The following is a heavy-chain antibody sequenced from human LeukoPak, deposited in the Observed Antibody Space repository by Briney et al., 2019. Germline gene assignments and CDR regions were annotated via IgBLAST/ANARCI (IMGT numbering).Heavy chain of an antibody. D-gene: IGHD2-15*01. Sequence: GGSLRLSCAASGSTFSSYAMHWVRQAPGKGLEWVAVISYDGSNKYYADSVKGRFTISRDNSKNTLYLQMNSLRAEDTAVYYCAREGCSGGSCWYYYYYGMDVWGQGTTVTVSS. CDR1: GSTFSSYA. J-gene: IGHJ6*02. CDR3: AREGCSGGSCWYYYYYGMDV. V-gene: IGHV3-30*04. CDR2: ISYDGSNK.